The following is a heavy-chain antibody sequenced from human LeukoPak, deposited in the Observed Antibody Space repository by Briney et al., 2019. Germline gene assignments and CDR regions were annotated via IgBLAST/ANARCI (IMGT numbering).Heavy chain of an antibody. J-gene: IGHJ6*02. CDR2: INTNTGNP. CDR3: ARDGEEIWSGYSAYYYYYGMDV. D-gene: IGHD3-3*01. CDR1: GYTFTSYA. Sequence: GASVKVSCKASGYTFTSYAMNWVRQAPGQGLEWMGWINTNTGNPTYAQGFTGRFVFSLDTSVSTAYLQISSLKAEDTAVYYCARDGEEIWSGYSAYYYYYGMDVWGQGTTVTVSS. V-gene: IGHV7-4-1*02.